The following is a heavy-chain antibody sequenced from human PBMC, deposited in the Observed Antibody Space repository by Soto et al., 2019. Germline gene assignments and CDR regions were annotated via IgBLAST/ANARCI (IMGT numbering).Heavy chain of an antibody. CDR2: INPNSGGT. D-gene: IGHD3-10*01. V-gene: IGHV1-2*04. CDR1: GYTFTGYY. CDR3: ARGGSLWFGELSAYYYGMDV. Sequence: APVEVCCEASGYTFTGYYMHWVRQDPGQGLEWMGWINPNSGGTNYAQKFQGWVTMTRDTSISTAYMELSRLRSDDTAVYYCARGGSLWFGELSAYYYGMDVWGQGTTVTVSS. J-gene: IGHJ6*02.